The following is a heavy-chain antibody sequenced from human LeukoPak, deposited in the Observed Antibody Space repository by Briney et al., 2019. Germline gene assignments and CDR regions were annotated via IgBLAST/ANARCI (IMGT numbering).Heavy chain of an antibody. D-gene: IGHD2-15*01. CDR1: GFTFSSYW. J-gene: IGHJ4*02. CDR2: IKQDGSEK. CDR3: ASSGVVAATDY. V-gene: IGHV3-7*01. Sequence: TGGSLRLSGAASGFTFSSYWMSWVRQAPGKGLEWVANIKQDGSEKYYVDSVKGRFTISRDNAKNSLYLQMNSLRAEDTAVYYCASSGVVAATDYWGQGTLVTVPS.